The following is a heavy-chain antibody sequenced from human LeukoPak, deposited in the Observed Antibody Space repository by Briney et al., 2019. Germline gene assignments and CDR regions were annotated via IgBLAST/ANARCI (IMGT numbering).Heavy chain of an antibody. J-gene: IGHJ4*02. CDR1: GFTFSSYT. D-gene: IGHD2-2*01. Sequence: GGSLRLSCAASGFTFSSYTMAWVRQAPGKGLECVPSLSLGGGTIYYADSVKGRFTISRDTSKNTLYLQMNSLRAEDTAIYYCAKEVVPGTSLSFDYWGQGTLVTVSS. CDR3: AKEVVPGTSLSFDY. V-gene: IGHV3-23*01. CDR2: LSLGGGTI.